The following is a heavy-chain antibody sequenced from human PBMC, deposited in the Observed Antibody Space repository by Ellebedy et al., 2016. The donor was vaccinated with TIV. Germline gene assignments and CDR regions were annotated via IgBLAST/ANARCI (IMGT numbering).Heavy chain of an antibody. J-gene: IGHJ5*02. CDR2: IYPGYSDT. CDR3: ARLGGSEYAFQRDLNWFDP. D-gene: IGHD2/OR15-2a*01. CDR1: GYDFTSHW. Sequence: GGSLRLSCKGSGYDFTSHWIGWVRQMPGKGLEWMGIIYPGYSDTRYSPSFQGQVTISADKSISTAYLQCSSLRAPDTAMYYCARLGGSEYAFQRDLNWFDPWGQGTLVTVSS. V-gene: IGHV5-51*01.